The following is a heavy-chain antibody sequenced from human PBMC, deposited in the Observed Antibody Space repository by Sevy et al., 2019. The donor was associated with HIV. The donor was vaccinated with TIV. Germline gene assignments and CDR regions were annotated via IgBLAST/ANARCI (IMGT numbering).Heavy chain of an antibody. V-gene: IGHV3-33*01. CDR2: IWSDGRFA. CDR3: ARGGYDYDNAAYYALGS. J-gene: IGHJ4*02. Sequence: GGSLRLSCAATGFTFSNYAMHWVRQTPGKGLEWVAIIWSDGRFANHGDSVKGRFTISRDNSKNTLYLQMNNVRVEDAAVYYCARGGYDYDNAAYYALGSWGQGTLVTVSS. CDR1: GFTFSNYA. D-gene: IGHD3-22*01.